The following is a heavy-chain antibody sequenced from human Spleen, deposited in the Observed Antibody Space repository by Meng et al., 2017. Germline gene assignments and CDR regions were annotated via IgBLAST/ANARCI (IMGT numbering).Heavy chain of an antibody. CDR2: ISSSSHSI. CDR3: ARESLYSSGSGGDWFDP. V-gene: IGHV3-21*06. CDR1: GLTFSGHS. D-gene: IGHD6-19*01. Sequence: GESLKISCAASGLTFSGHSMNWVRQAPGKGLQWVSAISSSSHSIYYADSVKGRFTISRDNAKNSLYLQMNSLRAEDTAVYYCARESLYSSGSGGDWFDPWGQGTLVTVSS. J-gene: IGHJ5*02.